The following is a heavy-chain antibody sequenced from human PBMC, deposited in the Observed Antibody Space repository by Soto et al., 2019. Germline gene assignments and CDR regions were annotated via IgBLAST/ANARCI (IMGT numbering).Heavy chain of an antibody. CDR2: IYYSGST. Sequence: SETLSLTCTVSCGSISSSSYYWGWIRQPPGKGLEWIGSIYYSGSTYYNPSLKSRVTISVDTSKNQFSLKLSSVTAADTAVYYCASLIAAAVYWGQGTLVTVSS. CDR1: CGSISSSSYY. V-gene: IGHV4-39*01. J-gene: IGHJ4*02. D-gene: IGHD6-13*01. CDR3: ASLIAAAVY.